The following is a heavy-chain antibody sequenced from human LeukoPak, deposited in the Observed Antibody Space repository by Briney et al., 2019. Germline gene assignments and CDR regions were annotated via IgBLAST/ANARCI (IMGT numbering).Heavy chain of an antibody. V-gene: IGHV4-30-4*01. CDR1: GGSINTGDYY. D-gene: IGHD3-10*01. Sequence: SETLSLTCNVSGGSINTGDYYWAWIRQSPGTGLEWMGYIYDSGSTYYNPSLQSRLTISLDTSKNQFSLKLSSVTAEDTAVYYCAGGHMVRGVIMGFFGFDHWGQGTLATVSS. CDR2: IYDSGST. CDR3: AGGHMVRGVIMGFFGFDH. J-gene: IGHJ4*02.